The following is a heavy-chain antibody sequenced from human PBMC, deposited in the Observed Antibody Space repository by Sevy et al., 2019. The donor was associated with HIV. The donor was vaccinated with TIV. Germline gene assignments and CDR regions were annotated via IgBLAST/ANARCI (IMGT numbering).Heavy chain of an antibody. CDR3: AGENAWGRGFS. CDR1: GGSITSLY. D-gene: IGHD1-26*01. V-gene: IGHV4-59*08. CDR2: IYYNGHI. J-gene: IGHJ5*02. Sequence: SETLSLTCTVSGGSITSLYWNWIRQPPGKGLEWIANIYYNGHINYNPALKSRVTLSLDTSKNQFSLRLSSVTAADTAMYYCAGENAWGRGFSWGQGTLVTVSS.